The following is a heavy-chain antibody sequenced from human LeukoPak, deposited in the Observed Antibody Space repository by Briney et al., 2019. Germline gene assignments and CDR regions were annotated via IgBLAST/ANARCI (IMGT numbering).Heavy chain of an antibody. CDR1: GYTFTGYY. CDR2: INPNSGGT. V-gene: IGHV1-2*02. J-gene: IGHJ6*03. Sequence: ASVKVSCKASGYTFTGYYMHWVRQAPGQGLEWMGWINPNSGGTNYAQKFQGRVTMTRDTSISTAYMELSRLRSDDTAVYYCARGRYNWNDGYYYYMDVWGKGTTVTISS. D-gene: IGHD1-1*01. CDR3: ARGRYNWNDGYYYYMDV.